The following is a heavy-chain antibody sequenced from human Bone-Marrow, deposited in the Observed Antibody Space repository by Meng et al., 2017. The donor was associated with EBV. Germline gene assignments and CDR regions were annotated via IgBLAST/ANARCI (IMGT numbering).Heavy chain of an antibody. CDR3: ASGGGLVVYANSFDY. CDR1: GGTFSSYA. V-gene: IGHV1-69*01. J-gene: IGHJ4*02. CDR2: IIPIFGTA. D-gene: IGHD2-8*02. Sequence: GQLGQSGAEGKKPGSSVKVPCKASGGTFSSYAISWVRQAPGQGLEWMGGIIPIFGTANYAQKFQGRVTITADESTSTAYMELSSLRSEDTAVYYCASGGGLVVYANSFDYWGQGTLVTVSS.